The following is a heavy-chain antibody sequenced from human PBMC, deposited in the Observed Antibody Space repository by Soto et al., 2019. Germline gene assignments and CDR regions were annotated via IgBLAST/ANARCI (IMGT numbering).Heavy chain of an antibody. Sequence: QVQLVQSGAEVTKPGASVKVSCRASGYTFTTYDINWVRQATGQGLEWMGWMSPNSGATGYAQKFQGRVTMTRDTSISTAYRELSNLRSEDTAIYYWARGVDAGVDVGGQGTTVTVSS. V-gene: IGHV1-8*01. CDR2: MSPNSGAT. D-gene: IGHD1-1*01. CDR1: GYTFTTYD. J-gene: IGHJ6*02. CDR3: ARGVDAGVDV.